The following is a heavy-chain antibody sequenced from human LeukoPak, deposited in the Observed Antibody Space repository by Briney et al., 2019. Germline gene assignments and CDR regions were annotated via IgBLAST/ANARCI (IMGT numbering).Heavy chain of an antibody. V-gene: IGHV3-21*01. CDR3: AYRNEHDYSNYEVGY. D-gene: IGHD4-11*01. J-gene: IGHJ4*02. Sequence: GGSLRLSCAASGFTFSSYSMNWVRQAPGKGLEWVSSISSSSSYIYYADSVKGRFTISRDNAKNSLYLQMNSLRAEDTAVYYCAYRNEHDYSNYEVGYWGQGTLVTVSS. CDR2: ISSSSSYI. CDR1: GFTFSSYS.